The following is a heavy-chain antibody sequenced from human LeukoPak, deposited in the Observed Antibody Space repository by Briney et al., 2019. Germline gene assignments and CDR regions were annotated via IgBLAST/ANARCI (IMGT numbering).Heavy chain of an antibody. J-gene: IGHJ4*02. CDR2: IWYDGSNK. Sequence: GGSLRLSCAASGFTFSNYGMHWVRQAPGKGLGWVAVIWYDGSNKYYADSVKGRFTISRDYSKNTLYLQMNSLRAEDTAVYYCARTYNNGWYYFDYWGQGTLVTVSS. CDR1: GFTFSNYG. V-gene: IGHV3-33*01. D-gene: IGHD6-19*01. CDR3: ARTYNNGWYYFDY.